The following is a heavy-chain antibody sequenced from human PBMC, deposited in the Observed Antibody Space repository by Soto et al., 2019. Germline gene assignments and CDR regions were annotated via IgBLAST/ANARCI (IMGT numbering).Heavy chain of an antibody. J-gene: IGHJ5*02. CDR2: IYYSGST. Sequence: QVQLQESGPGLVKPSQTLSLTCTVSGGSISSGGYYWSWIRQHPGKGLEWIGYIYYSGSTYYNPSRRGRFTISVDTSKNQFSLKLSSVTAADTAVYYCARVFGELFGNWFDPCGQGTLVTVSS. V-gene: IGHV4-31*03. CDR3: ARVFGELFGNWFDP. D-gene: IGHD3-10*01. CDR1: GGSISSGGYY.